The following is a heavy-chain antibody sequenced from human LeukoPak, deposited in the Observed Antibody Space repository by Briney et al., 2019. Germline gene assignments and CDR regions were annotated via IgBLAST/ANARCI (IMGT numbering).Heavy chain of an antibody. CDR2: INTDGSST. V-gene: IGHV3-74*01. Sequence: QPGGSLRLSCAVSGFTFISYGMQWVRQAPGKGLAWVSRINTDGSSTTYADSVKGRFTISRDNAKNTLYLQMNSLRAEDTDVYYCARQLPREVTLDYWAKEPWSPSAQ. CDR1: GFTFISYG. CDR3: ARQLPREVTLDY. D-gene: IGHD2-21*02. J-gene: IGHJ4*01.